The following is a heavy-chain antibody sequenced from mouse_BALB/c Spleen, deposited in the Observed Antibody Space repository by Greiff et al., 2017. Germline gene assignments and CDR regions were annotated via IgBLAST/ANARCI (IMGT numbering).Heavy chain of an antibody. J-gene: IGHJ4*01. V-gene: IGHV1-54*01. CDR3: ARSLPREAMDY. CDR2: INPGSGGT. CDR1: GYAFTNYL. D-gene: IGHD6-5*01. Sequence: QVQLQQSGAELVRPGTSVKVYCKASGYAFTNYLIEWVKQRPGQGLEWIGVINPGSGGTNYNEKFKGKATLTADKSSSTAYMQLSSLTSDDSAVYFCARSLPREAMDYWGQGTSVTVSS.